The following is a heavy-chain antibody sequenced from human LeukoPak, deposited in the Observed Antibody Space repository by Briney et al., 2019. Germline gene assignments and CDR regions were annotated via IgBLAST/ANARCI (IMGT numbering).Heavy chain of an antibody. CDR1: GVSFSGYY. CDR2: INHSGST. CDR3: ARGKRAVAGFGLDY. D-gene: IGHD6-19*01. Sequence: SETLSLTCAVYGVSFSGYYWSWIRQPPGKGLEWIGEINHSGSTNYNPSLKSRVTISVDTSKNQFSLKLSSVTAADTAVYYCARGKRAVAGFGLDYWGQGTLVTVSS. V-gene: IGHV4-34*01. J-gene: IGHJ4*02.